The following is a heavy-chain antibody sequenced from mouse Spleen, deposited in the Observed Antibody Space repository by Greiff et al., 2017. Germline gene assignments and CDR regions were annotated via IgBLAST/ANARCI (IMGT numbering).Heavy chain of an antibody. J-gene: IGHJ1*03. CDR3: ARHYGNYGWYFDV. V-gene: IGHV3-1*01. CDR2: ISYSGST. CDR1: GYSITSGYD. D-gene: IGHD2-1*01. Sequence: EVQGVESGPGMVKPSQSLSLTCTVTGYSITSGYDWHWIRHFPGNKLEWMGYISYSGSTNYNPSLKSRISITHDTSKNHFFLKLNSVTTEDTATYYCARHYGNYGWYFDVWGTGTTVTVSS.